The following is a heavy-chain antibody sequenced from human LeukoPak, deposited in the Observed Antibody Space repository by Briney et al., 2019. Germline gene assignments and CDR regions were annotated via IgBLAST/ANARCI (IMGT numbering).Heavy chain of an antibody. CDR1: GFTFSSDS. V-gene: IGHV3-48*02. CDR3: ARGYTSSLTKFDP. D-gene: IGHD6-13*01. Sequence: GGSLRLSCAASGFTFSSDSMHWVRQAPGKGLEWVSYISSSSGTIYYADSVKGRFTVPRDNAENSLHLQMNSLRDEDTAVYYCARGYTSSLTKFDPWGQGTLVTVSS. CDR2: ISSSSGTI. J-gene: IGHJ5*02.